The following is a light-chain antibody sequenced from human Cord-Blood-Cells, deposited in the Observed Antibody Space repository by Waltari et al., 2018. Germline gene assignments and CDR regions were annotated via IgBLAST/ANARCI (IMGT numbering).Light chain of an antibody. J-gene: IGKJ1*01. V-gene: IGKV2-28*01. CDR1: LSLLPSNGYNY. CDR3: MQALQTSWT. CDR2: LGS. Sequence: DTVMTRSLLSLPSTPGEPVSISCRSSLSLLPSNGYNYLDWYLQKPGQPPQLLIYLGSNRATGVPDRFSGSGSGTDFTLKISRVEAEDVGVYYCMQALQTSWTFGQGTKVEIK.